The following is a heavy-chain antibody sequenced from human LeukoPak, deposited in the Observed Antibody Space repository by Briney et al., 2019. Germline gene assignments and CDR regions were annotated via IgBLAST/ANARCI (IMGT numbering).Heavy chain of an antibody. CDR1: GGSISSYY. Sequence: SETLSLTCTVSGGSISSYYWNWIRQSPSRGLEWLGRTYYRSKWYNDYAVSVKSRVTINPDTSKNHFSLQLNSVTPEDTAVYYCAREGTVGTLYWGQGTLVTVSS. CDR2: TYYRSKWYN. CDR3: AREGTVGTLY. D-gene: IGHD4-23*01. J-gene: IGHJ4*02. V-gene: IGHV6-1*01.